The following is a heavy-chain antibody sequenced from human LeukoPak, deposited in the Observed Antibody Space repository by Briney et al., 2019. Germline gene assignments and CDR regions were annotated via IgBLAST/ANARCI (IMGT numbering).Heavy chain of an antibody. CDR2: IWYDESNS. CDR3: AKSFLELEAYDYNMDV. CDR1: GFTFSGYG. Sequence: GRSLRLSCAASGFTFSGYGMHWVRQAPGKGREGVAVIWYDESNSYYADSVKGRFTISRDNSKKTLYLQMNSLRAEDTAVYYCAKSFLELEAYDYNMDVWGKGTTVTAPS. V-gene: IGHV3-33*06. J-gene: IGHJ6*03. D-gene: IGHD1-7*01.